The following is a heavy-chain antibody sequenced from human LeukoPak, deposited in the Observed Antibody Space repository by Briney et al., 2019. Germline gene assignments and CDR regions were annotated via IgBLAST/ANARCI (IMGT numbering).Heavy chain of an antibody. D-gene: IGHD4-23*01. Sequence: SETLSLTCAVYGGSFSGYYWSWIRQPPGKGLEWIGEINHSGSTNYNPSLKSRVTISVDTSKNQFSLKLSSVTAADTAVYYCARQKRDYGGNILYYYYMDVWGKGTTVTISS. CDR3: ARQKRDYGGNILYYYYMDV. J-gene: IGHJ6*03. CDR1: GGSFSGYY. CDR2: INHSGST. V-gene: IGHV4-34*01.